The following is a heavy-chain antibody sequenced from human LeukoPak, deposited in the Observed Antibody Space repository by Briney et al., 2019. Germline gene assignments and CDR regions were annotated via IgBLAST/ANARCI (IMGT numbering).Heavy chain of an antibody. D-gene: IGHD2-2*01. V-gene: IGHV4-59*01. CDR1: GGSISSYY. CDR3: ARVVGYCSSTGCYYYGMDV. J-gene: IGHJ6*02. CDR2: IYYSGST. Sequence: SETLSLTCTVSGGSISSYYWSWIRQPPGKGLEWIGYIYYSGSTNYNPSLKSRVTISVDTSKNQFSLKLSSVTAADTAVYYCARVVGYCSSTGCYYYGMDVWGQGTTVTVSS.